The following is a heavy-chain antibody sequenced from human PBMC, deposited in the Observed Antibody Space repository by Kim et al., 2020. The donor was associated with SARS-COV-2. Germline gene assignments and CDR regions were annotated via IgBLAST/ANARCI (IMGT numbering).Heavy chain of an antibody. J-gene: IGHJ4*01. D-gene: IGHD3-22*01. CDR1: GGSISSSSYY. CDR3: ARHRHYYDSSGFQFDY. Sequence: SETLSLTCTVSGGSISSSSYYWGWIRQPPGKGLEWIGSIYHSGSTYYNPSLKSRVTISVDTSKNQFSLKLSSVTAADTAVYYCARHRHYYDSSGFQFDYWGHGTLVTVSS. CDR2: IYHSGST. V-gene: IGHV4-39*01.